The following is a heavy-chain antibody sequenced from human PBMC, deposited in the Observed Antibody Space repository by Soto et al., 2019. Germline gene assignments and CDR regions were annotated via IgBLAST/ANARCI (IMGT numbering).Heavy chain of an antibody. CDR1: GFTFSSYW. D-gene: IGHD2-2*02. V-gene: IGHV3-74*01. CDR2: INSDGSST. J-gene: IGHJ5*02. CDR3: ARESAPYCTSSTCYRPPFDP. Sequence: PGGPLSLSCAASGFTFSSYWVHWVRQAPGKELECVSRINSDGSSTTYADYVKGRFTISRDNAKNTLYLQMNSLRAEDTAVYYCARESAPYCTSSTCYRPPFDPWGQGTLVTVSS.